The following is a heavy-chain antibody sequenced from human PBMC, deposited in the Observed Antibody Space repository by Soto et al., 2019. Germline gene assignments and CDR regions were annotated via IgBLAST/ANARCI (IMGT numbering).Heavy chain of an antibody. CDR3: ARGGDSSGSWPRY. CDR1: GFTFSSYS. D-gene: IGHD3-22*01. V-gene: IGHV3-21*01. Sequence: GGSLRLSCAASGFTFSSYSMSWVRQAPGKGLEWVSSVSSSSSYIYYADSLKGRFTISRDNAKNSLYLQMNSLRVEDTAVYYCARGGDSSGSWPRYWGQGTLVTVSS. CDR2: VSSSSSYI. J-gene: IGHJ4*02.